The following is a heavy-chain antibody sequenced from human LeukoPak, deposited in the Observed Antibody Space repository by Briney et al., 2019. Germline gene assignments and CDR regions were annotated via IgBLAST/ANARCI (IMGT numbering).Heavy chain of an antibody. V-gene: IGHV3-21*06. D-gene: IGHD2-15*01. Sequence: GGSLRLSCEGSGFTVSNYAMNWVRQAPGEGLAWVASISSSSSYMYYADSVKGRFTISRDNGKNSLYLQMNSLTAEDTGVYFCARGGSCSGATCYSPLYYYFYYMDVWGKGTTVTVSS. J-gene: IGHJ6*03. CDR3: ARGGSCSGATCYSPLYYYFYYMDV. CDR2: ISSSSSYM. CDR1: GFTVSNYA.